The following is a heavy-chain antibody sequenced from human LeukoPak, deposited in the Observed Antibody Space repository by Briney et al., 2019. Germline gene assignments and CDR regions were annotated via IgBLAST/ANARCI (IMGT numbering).Heavy chain of an antibody. CDR2: IRQDGSEK. CDR3: ARPLDYFDSGGYWNY. J-gene: IGHJ4*02. D-gene: IGHD3-22*01. V-gene: IGHV3-7*01. Sequence: GGALRLSCAASGFTFSSFWMNWVRQAPGKGLEWVANIRQDGSEKYYVDSVKGRFTISRDNAKNSLYLEMNSLRAEDTAVYYCARPLDYFDSGGYWNYWGLGTLVTVSS. CDR1: GFTFSSFW.